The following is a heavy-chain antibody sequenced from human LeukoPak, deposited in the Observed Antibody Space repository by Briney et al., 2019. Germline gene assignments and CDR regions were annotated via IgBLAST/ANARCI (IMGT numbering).Heavy chain of an antibody. Sequence: SETLSLTCTVSGDSISSSTYYWGWIRQPPGKGLEWIGSIYYSGSTYYNPSLKSRVTISVDTSKNKFSLKLSSETAADTAVYYCARRLPLYAPDVFDIWGQGTMVTVSS. CDR2: IYYSGST. CDR1: GDSISSSTYY. V-gene: IGHV4-39*01. D-gene: IGHD2/OR15-2a*01. CDR3: ARRLPLYAPDVFDI. J-gene: IGHJ3*02.